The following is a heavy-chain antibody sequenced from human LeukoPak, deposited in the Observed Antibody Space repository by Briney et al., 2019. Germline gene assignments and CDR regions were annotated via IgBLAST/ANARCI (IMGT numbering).Heavy chain of an antibody. D-gene: IGHD3-22*01. CDR2: ISGDGGST. J-gene: IGHJ6*02. V-gene: IGHV3-43*02. Sequence: GGSLRLSCEASGFTFDDYAMHWVRQAPGKGLEWVSLISGDGGSTHHADSVKGRFTISRDNSKNTLYLQMNSLRAEDTAVYYCARDVYDSSGYYHHYYYYGMDVWGQGTTVTVSS. CDR1: GFTFDDYA. CDR3: ARDVYDSSGYYHHYYYYGMDV.